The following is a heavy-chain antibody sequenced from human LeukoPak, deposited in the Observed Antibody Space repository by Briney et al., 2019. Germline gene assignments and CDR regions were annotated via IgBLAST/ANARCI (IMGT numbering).Heavy chain of an antibody. CDR2: IDNDGNGI. D-gene: IGHD6-6*01. Sequence: GGSLRLSCAASGFTFSGYWMHWVRQGPEKGLELVSRIDNDGNGIIYADSVKGRFTISRDNPKNTLYLQMNSLRAEDTAVYYCAKDHSSFGAFDIWGQGTMVTVSS. CDR1: GFTFSGYW. J-gene: IGHJ3*02. V-gene: IGHV3-74*01. CDR3: AKDHSSFGAFDI.